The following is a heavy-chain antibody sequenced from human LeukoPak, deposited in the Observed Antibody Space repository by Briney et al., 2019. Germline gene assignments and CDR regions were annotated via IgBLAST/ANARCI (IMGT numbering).Heavy chain of an antibody. CDR3: ARMGEYSGNSYPNFDY. CDR1: GFTFSSCA. Sequence: GGSLRLSCAASGFTFSSCAMGWVRQAPGKGLEWVSTITGGGGTTYYADSVKGRFTISRDTSKNTLFLQMNSLRAEDTAVYYCARMGEYSGNSYPNFDYWGQGTLVTVSS. D-gene: IGHD1-26*01. CDR2: ITGGGGTT. V-gene: IGHV3-23*01. J-gene: IGHJ4*02.